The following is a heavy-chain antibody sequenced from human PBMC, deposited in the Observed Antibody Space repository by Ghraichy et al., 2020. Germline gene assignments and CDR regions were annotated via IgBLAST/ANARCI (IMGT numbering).Heavy chain of an antibody. CDR2: FYPSGTT. CDR1: GGSITDYH. V-gene: IGHV4-4*07. D-gene: IGHD3-3*01. Sequence: SQTLSLTCSISGGSITDYHWTWIRQPAGKGLEWIGRFYPSGTTNYNPSLKSRVTMSVNTFTNEFFLNLTSVTAADTAVYYCARVGRFWGGDGSWGRGTLVIDSS. J-gene: IGHJ4*02. CDR3: ARVGRFWGGDGS.